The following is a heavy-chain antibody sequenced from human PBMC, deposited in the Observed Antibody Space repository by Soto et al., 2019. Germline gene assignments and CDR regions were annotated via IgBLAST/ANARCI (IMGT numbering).Heavy chain of an antibody. V-gene: IGHV4-30-2*02. CDR1: GGSISSGGYS. CDR2: IYHSGST. D-gene: IGHD5-18*01. Sequence: SETLSLTCAVSGGSISSGGYSWSWIRQPPGKGLEWIGYIYHSGSTNYNPSLKSRVTISVDTSKNQLSLKLSSVTAADTAVYYCSRSGYSYGSVGYWGQGTLVTVSS. CDR3: SRSGYSYGSVGY. J-gene: IGHJ4*02.